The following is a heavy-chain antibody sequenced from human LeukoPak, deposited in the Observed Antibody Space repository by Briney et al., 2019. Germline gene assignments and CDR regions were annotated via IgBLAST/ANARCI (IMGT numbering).Heavy chain of an antibody. D-gene: IGHD4-17*01. CDR3: AKDRRATMTTGNLNAFDI. CDR2: ISYDGSNE. Sequence: GGSLRLSCAASGFTFSSYAMPWVRQAPGKGLEWVAVISYDGSNEHYADFVKGRFTISRDNSKNTLYLQMNSLRAEDTAVYYCAKDRRATMTTGNLNAFDIWGQGTMVTLSS. J-gene: IGHJ3*02. CDR1: GFTFSSYA. V-gene: IGHV3-30*18.